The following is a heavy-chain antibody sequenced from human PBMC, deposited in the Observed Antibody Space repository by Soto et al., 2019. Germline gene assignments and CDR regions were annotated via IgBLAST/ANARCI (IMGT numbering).Heavy chain of an antibody. CDR2: IYYSGST. V-gene: IGHV4-59*01. CDR1: GGSISNYY. J-gene: IGHJ4*02. Sequence: SETLSLTCTVSGGSISNYYWSWIRQPPGKGLEWIGDIYYSGSTNYNPSLKSRVSISVDTSKNQFSLKLSAVTAADTAVYYCARDVYSGHWGPGNLVTVSS. CDR3: ARDVYSGH. D-gene: IGHD2-15*01.